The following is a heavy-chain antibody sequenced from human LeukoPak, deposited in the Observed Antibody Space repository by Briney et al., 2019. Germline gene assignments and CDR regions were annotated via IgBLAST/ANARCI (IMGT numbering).Heavy chain of an antibody. J-gene: IGHJ6*03. D-gene: IGHD3-16*01. CDR2: IYCSGRTL. Sequence: GGSLRLSWAASGVTFSDYYMSWIRQAPGKGLEWGSYIYCSGRTLYNADSVKGRFTISRDNAKNSQYLQMNSLRAEDTAVYYCARNFGGASAYYYYYYMDVWGKGTTVTVSS. CDR3: ARNFGGASAYYYYYYMDV. V-gene: IGHV3-11*01. CDR1: GVTFSDYY.